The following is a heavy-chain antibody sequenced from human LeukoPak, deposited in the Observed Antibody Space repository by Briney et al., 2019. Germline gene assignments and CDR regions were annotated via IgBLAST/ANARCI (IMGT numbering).Heavy chain of an antibody. CDR3: AKGAYDYIEIAYFDY. V-gene: IGHV3-23*01. Sequence: GGSLRLSCVASGFSFNNYAMNWVRQAPGKGLEWVSLIIGSSGTTFYADSVKGRFTISRDKSKSTLYLLMNSLRAEDTAVYYCAKGAYDYIEIAYFDYWGQGSLVTVFS. CDR1: GFSFNNYA. CDR2: IIGSSGTT. D-gene: IGHD5-12*01. J-gene: IGHJ4*02.